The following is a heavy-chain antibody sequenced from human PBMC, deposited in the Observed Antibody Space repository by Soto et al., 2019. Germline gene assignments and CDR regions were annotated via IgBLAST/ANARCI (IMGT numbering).Heavy chain of an antibody. CDR1: GFTFSDYA. J-gene: IGHJ5*02. V-gene: IGHV3-23*01. D-gene: IGHD3-9*01. Sequence: GWSLRLSCAASGFTFSDYAMSWVRQAPGKGLEWVSAISGSGGSTYYADSVRGRFTISRDNSKNTLHLQMNSLRAEDTAVDYCEIVNTGFWLDTWGQGTLVTVSA. CDR3: EIVNTGFWLDT. CDR2: ISGSGGST.